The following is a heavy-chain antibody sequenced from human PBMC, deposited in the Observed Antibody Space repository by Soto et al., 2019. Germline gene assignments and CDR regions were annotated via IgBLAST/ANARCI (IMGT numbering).Heavy chain of an antibody. CDR2: ISYDGRTK. CDR1: GFTFSNLG. Sequence: QVQLVESGGGVVQPGTSLRLSCAASGFTFSNLGMHWVRQAPGKGLEWVAVISYDGRTKYYADSVKGRLTVSRDNLKNTLYLQVNSLRPEDTAVYFCAKTVTTLGDFDYWGQGTLVTVSS. CDR3: AKTVTTLGDFDY. V-gene: IGHV3-30*18. J-gene: IGHJ4*02. D-gene: IGHD4-17*01.